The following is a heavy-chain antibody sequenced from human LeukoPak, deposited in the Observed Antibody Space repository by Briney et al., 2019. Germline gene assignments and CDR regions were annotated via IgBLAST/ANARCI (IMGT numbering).Heavy chain of an antibody. D-gene: IGHD3-10*01. CDR3: ARDMYDGDGSGSFDY. V-gene: IGHV1-69*13. CDR1: GGTFSSYA. Sequence: SVKVSCRASGGTFSSYAISWVRQAPGQGLEWMGGIIPIFGTANYAQKFQGRVTITADESTSTAYMELSSLRSEDTAVYYCARDMYDGDGSGSFDYWGQGTLVTVSS. CDR2: IIPIFGTA. J-gene: IGHJ4*02.